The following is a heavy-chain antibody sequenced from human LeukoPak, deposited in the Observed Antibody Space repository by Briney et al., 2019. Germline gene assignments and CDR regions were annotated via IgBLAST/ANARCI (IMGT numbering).Heavy chain of an antibody. J-gene: IGHJ3*02. V-gene: IGHV4-31*03. CDR3: ARDKLGVVDAFDI. CDR2: IYYSGST. D-gene: IGHD3-3*01. CDR1: GGSISSGGYY. Sequence: SETLSLTCTVSGGSISSGGYYWSWIRQHPGKGLEWIGYIYYSGSTYYHPSLKSRVTISVDTSKNQVSLKLSSVTAADTAVYYCARDKLGVVDAFDIWGQGTMVTVSS.